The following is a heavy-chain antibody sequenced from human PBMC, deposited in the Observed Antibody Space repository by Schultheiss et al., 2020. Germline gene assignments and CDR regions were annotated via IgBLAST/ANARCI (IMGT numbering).Heavy chain of an antibody. J-gene: IGHJ6*04. CDR3: AKSQWLGPRTLDV. CDR1: GFTFSSYG. CDR2: IRSKANSYAT. V-gene: IGHV3-73*01. Sequence: GESLKISCAASGFTFSSYGMHWVRQAPGKGLEWVGRIRSKANSYATAYAASVKGRFTISRDDSKNTTYLQMNSLKIEDSAVYYCAKSQWLGPRTLDVWGKGTAVTVSS. D-gene: IGHD6-19*01.